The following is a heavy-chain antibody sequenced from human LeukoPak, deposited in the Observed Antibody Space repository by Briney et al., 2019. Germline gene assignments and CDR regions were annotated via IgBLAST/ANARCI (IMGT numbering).Heavy chain of an antibody. Sequence: SETLSLTCAVSGYSISSEYYWGWIRQPPGKGLEWIGSIYHSGSTYYNPSLKSRVTTPVDTSKNQFSLKLTSVTAADTAVYYCARQNGFGEEFDYWGQGTLVTVSS. CDR2: IYHSGST. CDR1: GYSISSEYY. J-gene: IGHJ4*02. CDR3: ARQNGFGEEFDY. D-gene: IGHD3-3*01. V-gene: IGHV4-38-2*01.